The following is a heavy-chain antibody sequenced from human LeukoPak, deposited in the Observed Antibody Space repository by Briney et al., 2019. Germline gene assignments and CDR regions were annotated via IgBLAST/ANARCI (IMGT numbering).Heavy chain of an antibody. CDR1: GFTFTTYS. CDR3: ARRYCTNTDSYAFDF. CDR2: ISNSGSYI. Sequence: GGSLRLSCAASGFTFTTYSMNWVRQAPGKGLEWVSSISNSGSYIYYADSVKGRFTISRDNARNSLYLQVNSLRAEDTAVFYCARRYCTNTDSYAFDFWGRGTTVTVSS. D-gene: IGHD2-8*01. J-gene: IGHJ3*01. V-gene: IGHV3-21*01.